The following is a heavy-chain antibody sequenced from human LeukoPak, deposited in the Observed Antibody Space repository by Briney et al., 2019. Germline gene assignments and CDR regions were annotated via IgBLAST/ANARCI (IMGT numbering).Heavy chain of an antibody. J-gene: IGHJ4*02. CDR1: GGSISSYY. CDR3: ARGVLWFGESHGSSFDY. CDR2: IHYRGNT. Sequence: PSETLSLTCTVSGGSISSYYWSWIRQPPGKGLEWIGYIHYRGNTNYNPSLKSRVTISVDTSKNQFSLKLSSVTAADTAVYYCARGVLWFGESHGSSFDYWGQGTLVTVSS. D-gene: IGHD3-10*01. V-gene: IGHV4-59*12.